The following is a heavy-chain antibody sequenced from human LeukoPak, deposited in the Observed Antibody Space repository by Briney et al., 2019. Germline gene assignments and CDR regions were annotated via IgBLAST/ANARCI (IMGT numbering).Heavy chain of an antibody. CDR3: AKVRAISHSSGYYPYDY. Sequence: GGSLRLSCAASGFTFSSYGMHWVRQAPGKGLEWVAVISYDGSNKYYADSVKGRFTISRDTSKNTVYLQMNSLRAEDTAIYYCAKVRAISHSSGYYPYDYWGQGTLVTVSS. V-gene: IGHV3-30*18. J-gene: IGHJ4*02. CDR2: ISYDGSNK. CDR1: GFTFSSYG. D-gene: IGHD3-22*01.